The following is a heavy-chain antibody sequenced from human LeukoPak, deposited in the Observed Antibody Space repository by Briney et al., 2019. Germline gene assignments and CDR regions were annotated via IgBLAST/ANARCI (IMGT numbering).Heavy chain of an antibody. CDR3: ARDRVVPAAISWHYYMDV. V-gene: IGHV4-4*07. D-gene: IGHD2-2*01. Sequence: SETLSLTCTVSGGSISSYYWSWIRQPAGKGLEWIGRIYTSGSTNYNSSLKSRVTMSVDTSKNQFSLKLSSVTAADTAVYYCARDRVVPAAISWHYYMDVWGKGTTVTVSS. J-gene: IGHJ6*03. CDR2: IYTSGST. CDR1: GGSISSYY.